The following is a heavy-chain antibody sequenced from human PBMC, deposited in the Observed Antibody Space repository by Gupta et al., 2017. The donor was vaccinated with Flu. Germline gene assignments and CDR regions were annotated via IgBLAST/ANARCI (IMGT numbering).Heavy chain of an antibody. CDR3: ARVIAVGGMSRYYFDN. D-gene: IGHD6-19*01. V-gene: IGHV3-11*05. CDR2: ISTTTSNT. CDR1: GFTFPDNY. J-gene: IGHJ4*02. Sequence: QVQLVESGGGLVKPGGSLRLSCPASGFTFPDNYMSWIRQAPGKGLEWVSYISTTTSNTAYADSVRGRFTISRDNAENSLYLKMNSLRAEDTAVYYCARVIAVGGMSRYYFDNGGQGTLVTVSS.